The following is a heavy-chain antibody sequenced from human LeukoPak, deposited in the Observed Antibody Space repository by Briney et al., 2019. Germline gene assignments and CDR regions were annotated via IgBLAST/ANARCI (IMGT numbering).Heavy chain of an antibody. V-gene: IGHV1-2*04. CDR1: GGTFSSYA. Sequence: GASVKVSCKASGGTFSSYAISWVRQAPGQGLEWMGWINPNSGGTNYAQKFQGWVTMTRDTSISTAYMELSRLRSDDTAVYYCARGCDILTAHWGDWFDPWGQGTLVTVSS. D-gene: IGHD3-9*01. CDR2: INPNSGGT. J-gene: IGHJ5*02. CDR3: ARGCDILTAHWGDWFDP.